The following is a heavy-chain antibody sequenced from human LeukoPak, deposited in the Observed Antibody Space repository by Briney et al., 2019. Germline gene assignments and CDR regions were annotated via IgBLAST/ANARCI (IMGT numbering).Heavy chain of an antibody. V-gene: IGHV1-2*02. J-gene: IGHJ6*02. CDR1: GYSFTGYY. D-gene: IGHD6-13*01. CDR3: ARHSRDYYYYYGMDV. Sequence: ASVKVSCKASGYSFTGYYMHCVRQAPGQGLEWMGWINPNSGGTNYAQKFQGRVTMTRDTSISTAYMELSRLRSDDTAVYYCARHSRDYYYYYGMDVWGQGTTVTVSS. CDR2: INPNSGGT.